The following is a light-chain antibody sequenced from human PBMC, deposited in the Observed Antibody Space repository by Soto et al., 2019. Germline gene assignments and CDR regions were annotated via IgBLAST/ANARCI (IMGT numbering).Light chain of an antibody. CDR1: QSVSSN. J-gene: IGKJ1*01. CDR3: QQYNNWPPA. CDR2: GAS. V-gene: IGKV3-15*01. Sequence: EIVMTQSPATLSVSPGERATLSCRASQSVSSNLAWYQQKPGQAPRLLIYGASTRATGIPARFGGSGSGTDFTLTISSLQSEDFAVYYCQQYNNWPPAFGQGTKVEIK.